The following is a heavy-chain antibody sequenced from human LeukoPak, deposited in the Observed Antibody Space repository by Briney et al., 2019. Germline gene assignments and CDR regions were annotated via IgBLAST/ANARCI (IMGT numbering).Heavy chain of an antibody. CDR1: GGTFSSYA. D-gene: IGHD3-10*01. Sequence: WASVKVSCKASGGTFSSYAISWVRQAPGQGLEWMGGIIPIFGTANCAQKFQGRVAITTDESTSTAYMELSSLRSEDTAVYYCARSDALLWFGELSNWGQGTLVTVSS. V-gene: IGHV1-69*05. J-gene: IGHJ4*02. CDR3: ARSDALLWFGELSN. CDR2: IIPIFGTA.